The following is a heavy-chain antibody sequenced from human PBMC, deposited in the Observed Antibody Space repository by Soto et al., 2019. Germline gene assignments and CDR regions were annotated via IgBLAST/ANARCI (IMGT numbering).Heavy chain of an antibody. CDR1: GGTFSNSV. CDR3: ARAPILTGETIYEKYFDY. J-gene: IGHJ4*02. CDR2: IIPIFDTT. V-gene: IGHV1-69*01. D-gene: IGHD1-20*01. Sequence: QVQLVQSGAEVKKPGSSVKVSCKGSGGTFSNSVISWVRQAPGQGLEWMGGIIPIFDTTNYAQKFQGRVTSNADESTSTGYMGLASLRSEDTAVYYCARAPILTGETIYEKYFDYWGQGPLVTASS.